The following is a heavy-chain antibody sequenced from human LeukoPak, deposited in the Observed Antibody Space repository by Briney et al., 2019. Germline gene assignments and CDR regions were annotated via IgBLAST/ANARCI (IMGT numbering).Heavy chain of an antibody. J-gene: IGHJ4*02. V-gene: IGHV4-39*02. D-gene: IGHD1-1*01. CDR3: ARDSRTGTTDDALDY. CDR1: GGSITTTTYY. Sequence: QLQLQESGPGLVKPSETLSLTCTLSGGSITTTTYYWGWIRQPPGKGLEWIGSSYYSGNTYYNPSLKSRLTISIDTSRNQFSLKLSSVTAADTTVYYCARDSRTGTTDDALDYWGQGTLVTVSS. CDR2: SYYSGNT.